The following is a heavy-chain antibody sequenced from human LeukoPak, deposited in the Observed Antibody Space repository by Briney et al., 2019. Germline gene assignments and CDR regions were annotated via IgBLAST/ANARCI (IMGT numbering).Heavy chain of an antibody. D-gene: IGHD5-12*01. V-gene: IGHV3-20*04. CDR3: ARAYSGYENYYYYYYMDV. CDR1: GFTLDDYG. Sequence: PGGSLRLSCAASGFTLDDYGMSWVRQAPGKGLEWVSGINWNGGNTGYADSVKGRFSISRDNAKNSLYLQMNSLRAEDTALYYCARAYSGYENYYYYYYMDVWGKGTTVTVSS. J-gene: IGHJ6*03. CDR2: INWNGGNT.